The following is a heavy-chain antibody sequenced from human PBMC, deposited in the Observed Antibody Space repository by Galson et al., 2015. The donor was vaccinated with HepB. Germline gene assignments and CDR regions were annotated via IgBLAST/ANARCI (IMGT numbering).Heavy chain of an antibody. V-gene: IGHV3-11*05. CDR2: ISSSSSYT. CDR1: GFTFSDYY. D-gene: IGHD2-15*01. Sequence: SLRLSCAASGFTFSDYYMSWLRQAPGRGLEWVSYISSSSSYTNYADSVKGRFTISRDNAKNSLYLQMNSLRAEDTAVYYCARERYCSGGSCYSPAFDIWGQGTMVTVSS. J-gene: IGHJ3*02. CDR3: ARERYCSGGSCYSPAFDI.